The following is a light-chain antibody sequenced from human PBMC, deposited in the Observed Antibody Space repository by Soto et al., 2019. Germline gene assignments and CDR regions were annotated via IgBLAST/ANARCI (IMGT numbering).Light chain of an antibody. CDR1: QSVSRR. V-gene: IGKV3-20*01. J-gene: IGKJ5*01. CDR2: GAS. CDR3: QQYGGSPIT. Sequence: EVLLTQSPGTLSLSPGARPTLSGRASQSVSRRLACYQQRPGQSPRLLISGASMRASGVPVRFIGSGSGKDFTLTITRLEPEDFAVYYCQQYGGSPITFGLGTRLEIK.